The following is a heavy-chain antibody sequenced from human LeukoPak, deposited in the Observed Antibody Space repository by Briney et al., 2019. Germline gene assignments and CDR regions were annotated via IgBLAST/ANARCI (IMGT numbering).Heavy chain of an antibody. CDR2: IYYSGST. J-gene: IGHJ4*02. CDR1: GGSINSYY. CDR3: ARSPIGSYYLFDY. D-gene: IGHD1-26*01. V-gene: IGHV4-59*01. Sequence: SETLSLTCTVSGGSINSYYWSWIRQPPGKGLEWIGYIYYSGSTNHNPSLKSRVTISVDTSKSQFSLNLSSVTAADTAIYYCARSPIGSYYLFDYWGQGTLVTVSS.